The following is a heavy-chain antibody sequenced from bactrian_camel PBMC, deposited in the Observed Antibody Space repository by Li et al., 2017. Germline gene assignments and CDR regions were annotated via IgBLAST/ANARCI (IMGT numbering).Heavy chain of an antibody. CDR1: GYFDDDHC. Sequence: HVQLVESGGGSVQAGTSLTLTCSGYFDDDHCMGWFRQVPGKQREKVALIGSDKATHYSQSVKGRFTTSIETTENMLYLQMNSLQPEDTAMYYCAAELCRPAWTVASRVPDFSYIGQGTQVTVS. J-gene: IGHJ4*01. V-gene: IGHV3S53*01. D-gene: IGHD2*01. CDR2: IGSDKAT.